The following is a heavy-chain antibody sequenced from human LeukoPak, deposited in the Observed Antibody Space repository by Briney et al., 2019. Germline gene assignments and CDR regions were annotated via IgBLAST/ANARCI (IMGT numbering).Heavy chain of an antibody. D-gene: IGHD3-22*01. Sequence: SVKVSCKASGYTFTSYGISWVRQAPGQGLEWMGRIIPILGIANYAQKFQGRVTITADKSTSTAYMELSSLRSEDTAVYYCARESGYYLDYWGQGTLVTVSS. J-gene: IGHJ4*02. CDR2: IIPILGIA. CDR1: GYTFTSYG. V-gene: IGHV1-69*04. CDR3: ARESGYYLDY.